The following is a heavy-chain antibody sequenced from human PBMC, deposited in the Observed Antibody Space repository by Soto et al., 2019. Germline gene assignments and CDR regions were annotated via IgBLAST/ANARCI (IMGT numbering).Heavy chain of an antibody. V-gene: IGHV3-21*06. CDR1: GFPFTRYS. CDR3: ARESEDLPSNFDY. J-gene: IGHJ4*02. CDR2: ISSTTNYI. Sequence: EVQLVESGGGLVKPGGSLRLSCAASGFPFTRYSMNWVRQAPGKGLEWVSSISSTTNYIYYGDSMKGRFTISRDNAKNSLYLEMNSLRAEDTAVYYCARESEDLPSNFDYWGQGTLVTVSS.